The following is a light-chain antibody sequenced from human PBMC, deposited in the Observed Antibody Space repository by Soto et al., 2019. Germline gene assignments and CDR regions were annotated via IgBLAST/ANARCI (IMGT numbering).Light chain of an antibody. CDR1: QSVSSSY. CDR2: GAS. V-gene: IGKV3-20*01. CDR3: QQYGSLSWT. J-gene: IGKJ1*01. Sequence: EIVLTQSPGTLSLSPVERATLSCRASQSVSSSYLAWYQQKPGQAPRLLIYGASGRATGIPDRFSGSGSGTDFTLTISRLEPEDFAVYYCQQYGSLSWTFGQGTKVDIK.